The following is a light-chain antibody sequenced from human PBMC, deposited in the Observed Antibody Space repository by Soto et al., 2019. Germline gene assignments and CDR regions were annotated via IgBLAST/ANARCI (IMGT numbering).Light chain of an antibody. CDR3: QSYDTRLSATI. CDR2: DRG. J-gene: IGLJ2*01. Sequence: QAVVTQPPSVSGAPGQGVTISCTGSSSNIGAGYDVHWYQQVPGTAPKFLISDRGYRPSGVPARFPVSKSGTSASLAITGLQSEDEADYYCQSYDTRLSATIFGGGTKLTVL. V-gene: IGLV1-40*01. CDR1: SSNIGAGYD.